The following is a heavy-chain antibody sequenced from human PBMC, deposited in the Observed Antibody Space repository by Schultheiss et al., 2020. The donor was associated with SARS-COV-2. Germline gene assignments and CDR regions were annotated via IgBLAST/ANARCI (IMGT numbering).Heavy chain of an antibody. J-gene: IGHJ6*02. V-gene: IGHV4-59*01. CDR1: GGSISSYY. D-gene: IGHD3-10*01. Sequence: GSLRLSCTVSGGSISSYYWSWIRQPPGKGLEWIGYIYYSGRTYYNPSLKSRVTISVDTSKNQFSLKLRSVTAADTAVYYCARGPPGGGYHYYGMDVWGQGTKVTVSS. CDR3: ARGPPGGGYHYYGMDV. CDR2: IYYSGRT.